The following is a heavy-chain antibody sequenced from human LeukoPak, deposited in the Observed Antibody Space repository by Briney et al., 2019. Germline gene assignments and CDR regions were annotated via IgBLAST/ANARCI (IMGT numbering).Heavy chain of an antibody. J-gene: IGHJ5*02. CDR3: ARHPTGYPNWFDA. Sequence: GGSLRLSCLASGFTFDDYVMTWVRQAAGKRLEWISSIHGSGEPTYYADSVKGRFTISRDNSKNTLYLEMNTLRVEDTALYYCARHPTGYPNWFDAWGQGTLVTVPS. V-gene: IGHV3-23*01. CDR1: GFTFDDYV. D-gene: IGHD5-18*01. CDR2: IHGSGEPT.